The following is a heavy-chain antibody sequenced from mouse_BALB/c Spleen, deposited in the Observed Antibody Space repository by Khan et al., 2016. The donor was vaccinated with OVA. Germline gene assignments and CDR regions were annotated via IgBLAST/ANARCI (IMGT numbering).Heavy chain of an antibody. CDR1: GYTFTNYG. V-gene: IGHV9-3-1*01. CDR3: ARSEYYRSFAY. D-gene: IGHD2-14*01. Sequence: QIQLVQSGPELKKPGETVKISCKASGYTFTNYGMDWVKQAPGKGLKWMGWINTYTGEPTYPDDFKGRFAFSLESSASTAYLQINNLKNEDTATKYCARSEYYRSFAYWGQGTLVTVST. CDR2: INTYTGEP. J-gene: IGHJ3*01.